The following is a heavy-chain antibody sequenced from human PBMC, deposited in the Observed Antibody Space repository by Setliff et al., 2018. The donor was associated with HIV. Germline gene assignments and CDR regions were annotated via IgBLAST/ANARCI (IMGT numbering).Heavy chain of an antibody. V-gene: IGHV4-59*01. CDR3: ARGGKRAFDI. CDR1: GGSISSYY. Sequence: SETLSLTCTVSGGSISSYYWSWIRQSPRKGLEWIGYISSTGAAWYNPSLKSRVTMSIDTSKIHFSLTLSSVCGADTALYYCARGGKRAFDIWGQGAMVTVSS. CDR2: ISSTGAA. J-gene: IGHJ3*02.